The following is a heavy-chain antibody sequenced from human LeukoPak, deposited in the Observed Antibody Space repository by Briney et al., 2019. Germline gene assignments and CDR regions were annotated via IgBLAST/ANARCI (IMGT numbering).Heavy chain of an antibody. Sequence: SETLSLTCAVYGGSFSGYYWSWIRQPPGKGLEWIGEINHSGSTNYNPSLKSRVTISVDTSKNQFSLKLSSVTAADTAVYYCARGTKRFCSSTSCYPSDCWGQGTLVTVSS. J-gene: IGHJ4*02. CDR1: GGSFSGYY. V-gene: IGHV4-34*01. CDR2: INHSGST. D-gene: IGHD2-2*01. CDR3: ARGTKRFCSSTSCYPSDC.